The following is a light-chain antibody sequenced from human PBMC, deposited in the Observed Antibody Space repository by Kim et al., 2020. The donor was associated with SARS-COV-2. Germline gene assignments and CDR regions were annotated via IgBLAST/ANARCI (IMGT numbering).Light chain of an antibody. CDR1: QGIRDY. Sequence: SASRGDRVTITCRASQGIRDYVAGYQQKPGEVPKLLIFAASTWRSGVPSRFRGGSSGTDFTLTISSLQPEDVATYYCQSYNSAPQTFGQGTKLEI. V-gene: IGKV1-27*01. J-gene: IGKJ2*01. CDR2: AAS. CDR3: QSYNSAPQT.